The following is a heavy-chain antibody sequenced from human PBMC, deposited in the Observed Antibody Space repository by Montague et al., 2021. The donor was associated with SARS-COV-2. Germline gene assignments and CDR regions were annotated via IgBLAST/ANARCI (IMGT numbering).Heavy chain of an antibody. D-gene: IGHD5-18*01. Sequence: SETLSLTCTVTGGPISGSSDYWGWIRQSPGKGLEWIASVDYSGNTYSSPSLKSRLTISVDTSKTQFSLKLNSVAAAYTALYYCARREYSYGWGDWGQGTLVTVSS. J-gene: IGHJ4*02. V-gene: IGHV4-39*01. CDR1: GGPISGSSDY. CDR2: VDYSGNT. CDR3: ARREYSYGWGD.